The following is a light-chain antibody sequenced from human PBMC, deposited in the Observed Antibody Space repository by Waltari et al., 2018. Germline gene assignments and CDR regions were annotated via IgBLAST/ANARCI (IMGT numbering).Light chain of an antibody. J-gene: IGKJ4*01. CDR1: QDISNY. CDR3: LQHKSYPLT. CDR2: GAS. Sequence: DIQMTQSPSAMSASIGDRITITCRASQDISNYLAWFQQKPGKVPTRLIYGASSLQSGVPSRFSGSGSGTEFTLTIRSLQPEDFATYYCLQHKSYPLTFGGGTKVEIK. V-gene: IGKV1-17*03.